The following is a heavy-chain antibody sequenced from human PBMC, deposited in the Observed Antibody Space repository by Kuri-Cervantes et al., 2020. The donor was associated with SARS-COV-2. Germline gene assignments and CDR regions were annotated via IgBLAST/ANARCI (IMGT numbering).Heavy chain of an antibody. V-gene: IGHV4-34*01. D-gene: IGHD5-18*01. J-gene: IGHJ4*02. CDR1: GGSFSAYY. CDR3: ASGKDTAMVTDY. CDR2: INHSGST. Sequence: SQTLSLTCAVFGGSFSAYYWNWIRQLPGKGLECIGEINHSGSTNYNPPLNSRVTISVDTSKNQFSLKLSSVTAADTAVYYCASGKDTAMVTDYWGQGTLVTVSS.